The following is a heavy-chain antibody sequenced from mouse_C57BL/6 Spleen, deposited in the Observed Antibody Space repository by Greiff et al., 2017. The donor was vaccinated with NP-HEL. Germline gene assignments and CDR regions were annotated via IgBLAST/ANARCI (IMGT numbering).Heavy chain of an antibody. J-gene: IGHJ2*01. D-gene: IGHD1-1*01. Sequence: QVQLQQPGAELVKPGASVKMSCKASGYTFTSSWITWVKQRPGQGLEWIGDIYPGSGSTNYNEKFKSKATLTVDTSSSTAYMQLSSLTSEDSAVYYCAREDYYGSSPVYFDYWGQGTTLTVSS. CDR1: GYTFTSSW. CDR3: AREDYYGSSPVYFDY. CDR2: IYPGSGST. V-gene: IGHV1-55*01.